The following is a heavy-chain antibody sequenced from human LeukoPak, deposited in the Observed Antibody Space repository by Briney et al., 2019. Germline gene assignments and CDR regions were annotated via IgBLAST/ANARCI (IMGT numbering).Heavy chain of an antibody. CDR3: ARDGRAVGANMVDY. CDR2: ISWNSGSI. J-gene: IGHJ4*02. CDR1: GFTFSSYS. Sequence: GGSLRLSCAASGFTFSSYSMNWVRQAPGKGLEWVSGISWNSGSIGYADSVKGRFTISRDNAKNSLYPQMNSLRAEDTAVYYCARDGRAVGANMVDYWGQGTLVTVSS. V-gene: IGHV3-9*01. D-gene: IGHD1-26*01.